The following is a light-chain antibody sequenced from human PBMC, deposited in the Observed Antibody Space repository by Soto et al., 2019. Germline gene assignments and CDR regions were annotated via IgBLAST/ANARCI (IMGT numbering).Light chain of an antibody. CDR1: QSVSSN. V-gene: IGKV3D-15*01. Sequence: EIVMTQSPATLSVSPGERATLSCRASQSVSSNFAWYQQRPAQAPRLLIYDVSTRATGVPTRFSGSGSGTECTLTISSLQSEDFEVYSCEQDHDWPLTFGGGTRVEIK. J-gene: IGKJ4*01. CDR3: EQDHDWPLT. CDR2: DVS.